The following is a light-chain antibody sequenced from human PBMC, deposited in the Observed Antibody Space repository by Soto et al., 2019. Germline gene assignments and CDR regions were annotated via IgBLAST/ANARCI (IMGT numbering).Light chain of an antibody. V-gene: IGLV2-23*02. J-gene: IGLJ1*01. CDR2: EVS. Sequence: HSVLTQPASVSGSPGQSITISCTGTSSDVGSYNLVSWYQQHPGKAPKLMIYEVSKRPSGVSNRFSGSKSGNTASLTISGLQAEDEADYYCCSYAGSSTFYAFGTGTKVTVL. CDR3: CSYAGSSTFYA. CDR1: SSDVGSYNL.